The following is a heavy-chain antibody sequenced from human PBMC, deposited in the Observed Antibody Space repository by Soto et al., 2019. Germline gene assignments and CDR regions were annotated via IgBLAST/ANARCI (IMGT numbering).Heavy chain of an antibody. J-gene: IGHJ6*02. V-gene: IGHV5-51*01. Sequence: GESLKISCKGSGYSFTSYWIGWVRQMPGKGLEWMGIIYPGDSDTRYSPSFQGQVTISADKSISTAYLQWSSLKASDPAMYYCARHGNQLEDYYDSSGLYYYYYGMDVWGQGTTVTVSS. CDR1: GYSFTSYW. D-gene: IGHD3-22*01. CDR2: IYPGDSDT. CDR3: ARHGNQLEDYYDSSGLYYYYYGMDV.